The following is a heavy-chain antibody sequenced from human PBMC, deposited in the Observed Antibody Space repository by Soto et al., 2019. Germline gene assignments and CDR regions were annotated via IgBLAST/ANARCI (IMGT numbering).Heavy chain of an antibody. Sequence: QVQLVQSGAEVKKPGASVKVSCKASGYTFTSYAMHWVRQAPGQRLEWMGWINAGNGNTKYSQKFQGRVTITRDTSASTAYMELSSLRSEDTAVYYCARGKLRSDAFDIWGQGTMVTVSS. CDR1: GYTFTSYA. CDR3: ARGKLRSDAFDI. J-gene: IGHJ3*02. V-gene: IGHV1-3*01. CDR2: INAGNGNT. D-gene: IGHD1-26*01.